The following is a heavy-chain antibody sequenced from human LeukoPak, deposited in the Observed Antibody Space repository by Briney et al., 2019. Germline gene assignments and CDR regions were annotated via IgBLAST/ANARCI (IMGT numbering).Heavy chain of an antibody. CDR1: GFTFSSYS. CDR2: ISSSSSYI. D-gene: IGHD1-7*01. Sequence: GGSLRLSCAASGFTFSSYSMNWVRQAPGKGLEWVSSISSSSSYIYYADSVKGRFTISRDNAKNSLYLQMNSLRAEDTAVYYCARSFRYNWNFFDPWGQGTLVTVSS. V-gene: IGHV3-21*01. J-gene: IGHJ5*02. CDR3: ARSFRYNWNFFDP.